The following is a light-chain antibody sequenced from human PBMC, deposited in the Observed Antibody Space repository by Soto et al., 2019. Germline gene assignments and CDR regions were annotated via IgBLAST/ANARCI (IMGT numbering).Light chain of an antibody. Sequence: EIVMTQSPATLSVSPGERATLSCRASQSVSSNLAWYQQKPGQAPRLLIYGVTNRASDIPDRFSATGTGTDFTLTISRLESEDFGVYYCQQYAYSPRTFGQGTKVDIK. CDR1: QSVSSN. J-gene: IGKJ1*01. V-gene: IGKV3D-15*01. CDR3: QQYAYSPRT. CDR2: GVT.